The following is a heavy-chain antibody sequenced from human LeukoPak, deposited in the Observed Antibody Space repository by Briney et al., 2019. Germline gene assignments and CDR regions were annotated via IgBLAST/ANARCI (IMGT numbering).Heavy chain of an antibody. D-gene: IGHD1-7*01. CDR2: INPSGGST. Sequence: ASVKVSCKASGYTFTSYGLSWVRQAPGQGLEWMGIINPSGGSTSYAQKFQGRVTMTRDMSTSTVYMELSSLRSEDTAVYYCARDGPVTGTTFDYWGQGTLVTVSS. J-gene: IGHJ4*02. CDR3: ARDGPVTGTTFDY. CDR1: GYTFTSYG. V-gene: IGHV1-46*01.